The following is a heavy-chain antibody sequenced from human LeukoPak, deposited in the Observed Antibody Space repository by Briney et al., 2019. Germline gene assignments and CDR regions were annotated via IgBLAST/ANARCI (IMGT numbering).Heavy chain of an antibody. D-gene: IGHD5-18*01. CDR3: AREVTAMVKVGVDY. Sequence: ASVKVSCKASGYTFTGYYMHWVRQAPGQGLEWMGWINPNSGGTNYAQKFQGRVTMTRDTSISTAYMELSRLRSDDTAVYYCAREVTAMVKVGVDYWGQGTLVTVSS. CDR2: INPNSGGT. J-gene: IGHJ4*02. CDR1: GYTFTGYY. V-gene: IGHV1-2*02.